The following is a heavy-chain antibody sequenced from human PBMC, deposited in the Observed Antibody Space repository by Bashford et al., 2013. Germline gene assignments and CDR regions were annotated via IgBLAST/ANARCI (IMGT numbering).Heavy chain of an antibody. J-gene: IGHJ4*02. CDR3: ARVSVSEVRGVIVCYFDY. V-gene: IGHV4-30-4*01. CDR1: GGSISSYY. CDR2: IYYSGST. Sequence: SETLSLTCCVSGGSISSYYWSWIRQPPGKGLEWIGYIYYSGSTYYNPSLKSRVTISVDTSKNQFSLKLSSVTAADTAVYYCARVSVSEVRGVIVCYFDYWGQGTLVTVSS. D-gene: IGHD3-10*01.